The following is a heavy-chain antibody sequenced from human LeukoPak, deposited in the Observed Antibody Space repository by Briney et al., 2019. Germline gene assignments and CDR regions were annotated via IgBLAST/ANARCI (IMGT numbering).Heavy chain of an antibody. CDR1: GFTFSSYG. V-gene: IGHV3-48*04. CDR2: ISSSGTTI. D-gene: IGHD3-10*01. CDR3: ARGRPEFYGSGTYLTY. Sequence: GRSLRLSCAASGFTFSSYGMHWVRQAPGKGLECVAYISSSGTTISYADSVKGRFTISRDYAKTSLYLQMSSLRAEDTAVYYCARGRPEFYGSGTYLTYWGQGTLVAVSS. J-gene: IGHJ4*02.